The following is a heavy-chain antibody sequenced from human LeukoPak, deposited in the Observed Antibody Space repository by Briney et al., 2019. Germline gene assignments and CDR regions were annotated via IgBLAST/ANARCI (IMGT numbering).Heavy chain of an antibody. D-gene: IGHD3-10*01. V-gene: IGHV4-31*03. Sequence: ASQTLSLTCTVSGGPISSGGYYWSWIRQHPGKGLEWIGYIYYSGSTYYNPSLKSRVTISVDTSKNQFSLKLSSVTAADTAVYYCARLRFGEFPYYYGMDVWGQGTTVTVSS. CDR1: GGPISSGGYY. CDR2: IYYSGST. CDR3: ARLRFGEFPYYYGMDV. J-gene: IGHJ6*02.